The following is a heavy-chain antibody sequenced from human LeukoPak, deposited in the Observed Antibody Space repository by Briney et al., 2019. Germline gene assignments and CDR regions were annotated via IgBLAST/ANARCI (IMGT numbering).Heavy chain of an antibody. J-gene: IGHJ4*02. Sequence: ASVKVSCKASGCTFTGYYMHWVRQAPGQGLEWMGWINPNSGGTNYAQKFQGRVTMTRDTSISTAYMELSRLRSDDTAVYYCARVYAVPAPPLRRGPYYFDYWGQGTLVTVSS. CDR2: INPNSGGT. V-gene: IGHV1-2*02. CDR1: GCTFTGYY. D-gene: IGHD2-2*01. CDR3: ARVYAVPAPPLRRGPYYFDY.